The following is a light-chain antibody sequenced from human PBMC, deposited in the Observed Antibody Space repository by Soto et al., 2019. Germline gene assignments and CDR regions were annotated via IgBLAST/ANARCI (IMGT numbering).Light chain of an antibody. CDR2: KAS. CDR3: QHYNIYSEA. CDR1: QTISSW. Sequence: EIQMTQTPSTLSGSVGDRVTITCRASQTISSWLAWYQQKPGKAPKLLIYKASTLKSGVPSRFSGSGSGTEFTLTISSLQPDDFATYYCQHYNIYSEAFGQVTKVAIK. J-gene: IGKJ1*01. V-gene: IGKV1-5*03.